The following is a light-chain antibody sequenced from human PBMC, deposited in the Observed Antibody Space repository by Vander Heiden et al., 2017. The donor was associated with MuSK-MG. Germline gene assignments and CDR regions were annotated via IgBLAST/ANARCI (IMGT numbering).Light chain of an antibody. Sequence: EIVMTQSPATLSVSPGDRATLSCRASQSISNYLAWYQQKPGQAPRLLIYDASTRDTGIPARFSGSGYGIEFTLTISSLQSEDFAVYYCQQYNKWPPWTYGQGTKVEIK. CDR2: DAS. CDR1: QSISNY. J-gene: IGKJ1*01. V-gene: IGKV3-15*01. CDR3: QQYNKWPPWT.